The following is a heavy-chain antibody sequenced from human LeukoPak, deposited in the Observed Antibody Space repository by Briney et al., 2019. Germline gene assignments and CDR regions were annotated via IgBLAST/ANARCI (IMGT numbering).Heavy chain of an antibody. Sequence: SETLSLTGTGSGGSISSYYWSWIRQPPGKGLEWIGYIYYSGSTYYNPSLKSRVTISVDTSKNQFSLKLSSVTAADTAVYYCARVACTNGVCYFDYWGQGTLVTVSS. CDR3: ARVACTNGVCYFDY. CDR2: IYYSGST. J-gene: IGHJ4*02. V-gene: IGHV4-59*12. D-gene: IGHD2-8*01. CDR1: GGSISSYY.